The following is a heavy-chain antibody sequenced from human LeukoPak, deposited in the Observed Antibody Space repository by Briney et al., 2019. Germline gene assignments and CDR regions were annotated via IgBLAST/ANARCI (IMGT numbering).Heavy chain of an antibody. Sequence: GGSLRLSCTASGFSLSTYGMSWVRQAPGKGLEWVSGISANGDSTYYADSVRGRFTISRDNSKETLFLQVDSVRAEDTAIYYCAKDRGYWGQGTLVTVSS. V-gene: IGHV3-23*01. CDR3: AKDRGY. CDR2: ISANGDST. CDR1: GFSLSTYG. J-gene: IGHJ4*02.